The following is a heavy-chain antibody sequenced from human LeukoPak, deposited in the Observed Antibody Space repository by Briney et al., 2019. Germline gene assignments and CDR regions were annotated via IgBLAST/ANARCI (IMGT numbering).Heavy chain of an antibody. J-gene: IGHJ4*02. CDR2: SMPIFGTA. Sequence: SVKVSCKAAGGTFSSCAISWVRQAPGQGLEWMGGSMPIFGTANYAHKLQGRGTITPDEAKRTAYMELSSMSSEDTAVYYWARARGPYGSGSTNGGFDYWGQGTLVTVSS. CDR3: ARARGPYGSGSTNGGFDY. D-gene: IGHD3-10*01. V-gene: IGHV1-69*13. CDR1: GGTFSSCA.